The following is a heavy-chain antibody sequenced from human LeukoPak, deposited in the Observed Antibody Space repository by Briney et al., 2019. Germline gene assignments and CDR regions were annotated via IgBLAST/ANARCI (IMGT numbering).Heavy chain of an antibody. J-gene: IGHJ6*03. CDR2: ISPYSGNT. D-gene: IGHD3-16*01. CDR3: AGARDGFSFYAHV. CDR1: GYTFTIYG. V-gene: IGHV1-18*01. Sequence: ASVQVSCKASGYTFTIYGISWVRQAPGQGLEWMGWISPYSGNTNYAQKLQGRVTMTTDTSTSTAYMELRSLRSDDTAVYYCAGARDGFSFYAHVGAKGTTVTAPS.